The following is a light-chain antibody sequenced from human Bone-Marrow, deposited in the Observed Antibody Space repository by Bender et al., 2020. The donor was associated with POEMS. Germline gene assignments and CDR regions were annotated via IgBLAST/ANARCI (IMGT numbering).Light chain of an antibody. J-gene: IGLJ3*02. Sequence: QSALTQPASVSGSPGQSITISCTGTSSDIGGYDYVSWYQHHPGKAPKLIIYDVSDRPSGVSNRFSGSKSGNTASLAITGLQAEDEGDYYCQSYDNSLGGWVFGGGTKLTVL. CDR3: QSYDNSLGGWV. CDR2: DVS. V-gene: IGLV2-14*03. CDR1: SSDIGGYDY.